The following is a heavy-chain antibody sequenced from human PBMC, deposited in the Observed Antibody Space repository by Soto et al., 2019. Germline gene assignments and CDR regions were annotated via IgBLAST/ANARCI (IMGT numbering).Heavy chain of an antibody. CDR1: GYTFHHYD. V-gene: IGHV1-18*01. Sequence: QVQLVQSGAEVKKPGASVKVSCKASGYTFHHYDVAWVRRAPGQGLEWMGWISSSKGKTYYEQSLQGRVTMTTDTATTTAYMEVRGLKSDDTAVYYWALKGAIGHFGLDVWGHGTTVTVSS. D-gene: IGHD3-10*01. CDR2: ISSSKGKT. CDR3: ALKGAIGHFGLDV. J-gene: IGHJ6*02.